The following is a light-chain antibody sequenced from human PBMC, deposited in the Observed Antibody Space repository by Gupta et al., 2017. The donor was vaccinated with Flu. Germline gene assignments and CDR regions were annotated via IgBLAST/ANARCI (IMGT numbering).Light chain of an antibody. CDR3: QHSYCTST. CDR1: QSISSY. CDR2: AAS. Sequence: EIQMTQSPSSLSASVGDRVTITCRASQSISSYLHWYQQKPGTAPKLLIYAASSLQSGVPRRFSSSGAGTDFPLTISILQPEDFATYYCQHSYCTSTFGPGTKVDIK. J-gene: IGKJ3*01. V-gene: IGKV1-39*01.